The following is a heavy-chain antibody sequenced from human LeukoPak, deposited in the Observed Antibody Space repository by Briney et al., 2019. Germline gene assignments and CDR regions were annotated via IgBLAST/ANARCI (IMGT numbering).Heavy chain of an antibody. CDR3: ARDHLENFDY. CDR1: GXTXXSYA. D-gene: IGHD1-1*01. CDR2: ISYDGSNK. Sequence: LRLSXXXSGXTXXSYAMHWVRQAPGKGLEWVAVISYDGSNKYYADSVKGRFTISRDNSKNTLYLQMNSLRAEDTAVYYCARDHLENFDYWGQGTLVTVSS. J-gene: IGHJ4*02. V-gene: IGHV3-30*04.